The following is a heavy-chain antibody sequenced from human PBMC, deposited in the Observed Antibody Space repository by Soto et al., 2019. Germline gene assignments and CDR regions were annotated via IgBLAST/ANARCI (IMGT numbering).Heavy chain of an antibody. CDR1: GYSFISYW. Sequence: GESLKISCKGSGYSFISYWIGWVRQMPGRGLEWMGIIYPHDSDTRYSPSFQGQVTISADKPISTAYLQWSSLKASDSAMYYCARLYGSGQWNWFDPWGQGTLVTVSS. D-gene: IGHD3-10*01. CDR2: IYPHDSDT. CDR3: ARLYGSGQWNWFDP. J-gene: IGHJ5*02. V-gene: IGHV5-51*04.